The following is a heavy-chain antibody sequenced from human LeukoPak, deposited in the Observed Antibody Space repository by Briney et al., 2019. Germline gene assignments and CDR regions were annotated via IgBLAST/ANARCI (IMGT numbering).Heavy chain of an antibody. V-gene: IGHV1-8*02. CDR2: MNPNSGNT. CDR3: AREGSSWYYYYGMDV. Sequence: ASVKVSCKASGYTFTSYGINWVRQATGQGLEWMGWMNPNSGNTGYAQKFQGRVTMTRNTSISTAYMELSSLRSEDTAVYYCAREGSSWYYYYGMDVWGQGTTVTVSS. CDR1: GYTFTSYG. J-gene: IGHJ6*02. D-gene: IGHD6-13*01.